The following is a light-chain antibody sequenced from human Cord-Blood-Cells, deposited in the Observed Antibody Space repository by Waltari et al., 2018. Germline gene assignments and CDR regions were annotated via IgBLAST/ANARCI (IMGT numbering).Light chain of an antibody. CDR2: AAS. CDR3: QQSYSTPMYT. V-gene: IGKV1-39*01. J-gene: IGKJ2*01. Sequence: DIQMTQSPSSLSASVGDRVTIPCRASQSISSYLNWYQQKPGKAPKRLICAASSLQSGVPSRLSGSGSGTDFTLTISSLQPEDFATYYCQQSYSTPMYTFGQGTKLEIK. CDR1: QSISSY.